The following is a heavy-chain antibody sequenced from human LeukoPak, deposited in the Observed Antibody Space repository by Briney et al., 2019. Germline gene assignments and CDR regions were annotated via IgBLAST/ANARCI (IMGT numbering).Heavy chain of an antibody. CDR2: FDPEDGET. J-gene: IGHJ4*02. V-gene: IGHV1-24*01. Sequence: ASVKVSCKVSGYTLTELSMHWVRQAPGKGLEWMGGFDPEDGETIYAQKFQGRVTMTEDTSTDTAYMELSSLRSEDTAVYYCATLPGSGWPIAYWGQGTLVTVSS. D-gene: IGHD6-19*01. CDR3: ATLPGSGWPIAY. CDR1: GYTLTELS.